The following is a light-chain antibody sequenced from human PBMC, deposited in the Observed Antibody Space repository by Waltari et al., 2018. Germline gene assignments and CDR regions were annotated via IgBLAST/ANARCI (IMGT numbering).Light chain of an antibody. Sequence: EIVLTQSPGTLSLSPGERATLSCRASQTFSSSYLAWYQQKPGQSPRLLIYGASTRAAVCQVRFSGSGSGTDFTLTISRLEPEDFAVYYCQHYGTSPPLTVGGGTKVEIK. J-gene: IGKJ4*01. CDR1: QTFSSSY. CDR3: QHYGTSPPLT. CDR2: GAS. V-gene: IGKV3-20*01.